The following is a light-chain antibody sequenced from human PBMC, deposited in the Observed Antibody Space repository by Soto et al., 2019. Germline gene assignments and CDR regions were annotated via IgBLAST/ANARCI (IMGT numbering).Light chain of an antibody. Sequence: QSVLTQPAPVSGSPWQSITISCTGSSSGVGGYTYVSWYQPCPAKAPELMIYVVSNRPSGVSNRFSGSKSGNTASLTFSGLQAEDEADYYCNSYTSRGTYVFGTGTKVTAL. J-gene: IGLJ1*01. V-gene: IGLV2-14*03. CDR3: NSYTSRGTYV. CDR2: VVS. CDR1: SSGVGGYTY.